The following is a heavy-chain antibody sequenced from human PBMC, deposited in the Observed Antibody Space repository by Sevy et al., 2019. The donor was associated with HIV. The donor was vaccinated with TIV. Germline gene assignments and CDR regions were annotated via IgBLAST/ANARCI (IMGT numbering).Heavy chain of an antibody. CDR3: AKDLGDPVAFDI. CDR1: GFTFSIYA. D-gene: IGHD2-21*02. CDR2: EAGSGGST. Sequence: GGSLRLSCAASGFTFSIYAMNWVRQAPGKGLEWVSGEAGSGGSTYHADSVKGRFTISRDDSKSTLHLQMNSLRAEDTAVYYCAKDLGDPVAFDIWGQGTMVTVSS. V-gene: IGHV3-23*01. J-gene: IGHJ3*02.